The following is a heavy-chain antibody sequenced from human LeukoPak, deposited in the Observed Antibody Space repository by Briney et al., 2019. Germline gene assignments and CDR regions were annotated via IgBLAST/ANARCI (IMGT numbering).Heavy chain of an antibody. V-gene: IGHV3-30*18. Sequence: GRSLRLSCAASGFTFSSYGMPWVRQAPGKGLEWVAVISYDGSNKYYADSVKGRFTISRDNSKNTLYLQMNSLRAEDTAVYYCAKQVPGSANYFDYWGQGTLVTVSS. CDR1: GFTFSSYG. J-gene: IGHJ4*02. CDR3: AKQVPGSANYFDY. CDR2: ISYDGSNK. D-gene: IGHD1-26*01.